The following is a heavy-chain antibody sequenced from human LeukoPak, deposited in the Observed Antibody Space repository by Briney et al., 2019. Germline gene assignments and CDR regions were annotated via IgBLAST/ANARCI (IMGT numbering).Heavy chain of an antibody. Sequence: ASVKVSCKASGYTFTSYDINWVRQATGQGLEWMGWMNPNSGNTGYAQKFQGRVTMTRNTSISTAYMELSSLRSEDTAVYYCARWDMITFGGVIPDAFDIWGQGTMVTVSS. CDR3: ARWDMITFGGVIPDAFDI. V-gene: IGHV1-8*01. J-gene: IGHJ3*02. CDR1: GYTFTSYD. D-gene: IGHD3-16*02. CDR2: MNPNSGNT.